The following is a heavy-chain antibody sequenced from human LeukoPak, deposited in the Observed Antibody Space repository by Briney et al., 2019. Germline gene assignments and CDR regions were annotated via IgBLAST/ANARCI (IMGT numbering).Heavy chain of an antibody. Sequence: SDTLSLTCTVSGGSISSYYWSWIRQPAGKGLEWIGRIYTSGSTNYNPSLKRRVTMSVDTSKNQFCLKLGSVTASYTAVYYCARDHSSGWSAGANWDFDLWGRGTLVTVSS. V-gene: IGHV4-4*07. CDR3: ARDHSSGWSAGANWDFDL. CDR1: GGSISSYY. J-gene: IGHJ2*01. D-gene: IGHD6-19*01. CDR2: IYTSGST.